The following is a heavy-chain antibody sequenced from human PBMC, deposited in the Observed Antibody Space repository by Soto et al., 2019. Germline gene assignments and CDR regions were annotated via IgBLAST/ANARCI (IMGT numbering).Heavy chain of an antibody. V-gene: IGHV1-18*01. J-gene: IGHJ5*02. Sequence: QVHLVQSGGEVKKPGASVKVSCKASGYTFTSYGISWVRQAPGQGLEWMGWISAYNGNTNYAQKFQGRVSMTTDTSTSTVYMELRSLRSDDTAVYYRARDVYIEYSSSSRPNWFDPWGQGTLVTVSS. D-gene: IGHD6-6*01. CDR1: GYTFTSYG. CDR2: ISAYNGNT. CDR3: ARDVYIEYSSSSRPNWFDP.